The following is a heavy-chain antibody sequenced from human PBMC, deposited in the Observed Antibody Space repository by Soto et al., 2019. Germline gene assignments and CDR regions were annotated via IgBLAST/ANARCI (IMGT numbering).Heavy chain of an antibody. V-gene: IGHV1-3*01. J-gene: IGHJ5*02. CDR3: ASIAEAGRVGWFEP. CDR2: INAGNGNT. CDR1: GYTFTSYA. D-gene: IGHD6-13*01. Sequence: ASVKVSCKASGYTFTSYAMHWVRQAPGQRLEWMGWINAGNGNTKYSQKFQGRVTITRDTSASTAYMELSSLRSEDTAVYYCASIAEAGRVGWFEPWGQGTRGTVSP.